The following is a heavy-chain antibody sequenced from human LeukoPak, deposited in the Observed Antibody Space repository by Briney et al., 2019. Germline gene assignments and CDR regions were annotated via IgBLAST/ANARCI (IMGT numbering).Heavy chain of an antibody. J-gene: IGHJ4*02. CDR3: ARSREGIAVPNY. CDR2: ISSSSSYI. V-gene: IGHV3-21*01. Sequence: AGGSLRLSCAASGFTFSSYSMNWVRQAPGKGLEWVSSISSSSSYIYYADSVKGRFTISRDNAKNSLYLQMNSLRAEDTAVYYCARSREGIAVPNYWGQGTLVTVSS. CDR1: GFTFSSYS. D-gene: IGHD6-19*01.